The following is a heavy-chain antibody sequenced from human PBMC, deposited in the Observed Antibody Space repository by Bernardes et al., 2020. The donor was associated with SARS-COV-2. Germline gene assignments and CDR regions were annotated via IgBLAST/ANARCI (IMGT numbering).Heavy chain of an antibody. J-gene: IGHJ4*02. CDR2: ISGSGGST. V-gene: IGHV3-23*01. Sequence: GGSLRLSRAASGFTFSSYSMNWVRQAPGKGLEWVSVISGSGGSTYYADSVKGRFTISRDNSKKTLYLQMISLGVEDTAVYYCALGSGANMGINYWGQGALLTVSS. CDR1: GFTFSSYS. D-gene: IGHD3-10*02. CDR3: ALGSGANMGINY.